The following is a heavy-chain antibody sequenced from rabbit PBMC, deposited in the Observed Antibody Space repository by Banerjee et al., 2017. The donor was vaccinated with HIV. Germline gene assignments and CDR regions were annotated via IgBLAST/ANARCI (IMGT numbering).Heavy chain of an antibody. D-gene: IGHD2-1*01. CDR2: MNIGSMIT. Sequence: QQQLVESGGGLVKPGASLTLTCKASGFSFSSGHDICWVRQAPGKGLEWIGCMNIGSMITYYASWVNGRFTISKTSSTTVTLQMTSLTVADTATYFCARGSGDVGWGYLIWGPGTLVTVS. J-gene: IGHJ2*01. V-gene: IGHV1S45*01. CDR1: GFSFSSGHD. CDR3: ARGSGDVGWGYLI.